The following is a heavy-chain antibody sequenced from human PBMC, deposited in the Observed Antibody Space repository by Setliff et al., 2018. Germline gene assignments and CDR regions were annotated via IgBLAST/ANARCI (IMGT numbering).Heavy chain of an antibody. Sequence: SETLSLTCTVSGDSISSYYWSWIRQPPGKGLESIGYIQKSGGTNYNPALKSRVTISVDTSTNQFSLKLRSVTAADTAVYYCARLSWNGLRYYGLDVWGQGTTVTV. J-gene: IGHJ6*02. CDR1: GDSISSYY. V-gene: IGHV4-59*01. CDR2: IQKSGGT. CDR3: ARLSWNGLRYYGLDV. D-gene: IGHD3-3*01.